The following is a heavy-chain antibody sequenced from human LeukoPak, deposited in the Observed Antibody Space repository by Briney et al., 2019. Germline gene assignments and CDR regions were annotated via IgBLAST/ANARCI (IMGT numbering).Heavy chain of an antibody. D-gene: IGHD1-7*01. CDR3: AKDLARITGTTWDY. V-gene: IGHV3-23*01. CDR2: ISSSGGSI. CDR1: GFTFSSYA. Sequence: GGSLRLSCAASGFTFSSYAMSWVRQAPGKGLEWVSAISSSGGSIYYADSVKGRFTISRDNSKNTLYLQMNSLRAEDTAVYYCAKDLARITGTTWDYWGQGTLVTVSS. J-gene: IGHJ4*02.